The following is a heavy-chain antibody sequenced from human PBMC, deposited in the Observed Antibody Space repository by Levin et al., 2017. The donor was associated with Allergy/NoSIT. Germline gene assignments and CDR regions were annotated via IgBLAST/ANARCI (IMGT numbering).Heavy chain of an antibody. CDR2: ITSKAYGGTT. CDR1: GFTFGDYA. Sequence: GGSLRLSCPASGFTFGDYAMNWVRQAPGKGLEWVGFITSKAYGGTTEYAASVKGRFTISRDDSRSIAYLQMNSLKTEDTAMYYCARSTGDYDFDYWGQGTLVTVSS. CDR3: ARSTGDYDFDY. V-gene: IGHV3-49*04. D-gene: IGHD4-17*01. J-gene: IGHJ4*02.